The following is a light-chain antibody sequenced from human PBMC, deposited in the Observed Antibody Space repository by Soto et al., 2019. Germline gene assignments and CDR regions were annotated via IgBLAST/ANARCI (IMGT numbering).Light chain of an antibody. J-gene: IGLJ1*01. V-gene: IGLV2-14*01. CDR2: EVS. Sequence: QSVLTQPASVSGSPGQSITISCTGSSSDVGAYTSVSWYQQHPGKAPKLMIYEVSNRPSGVSRRFSGSKSGNTASLTTSGRQDKDEAHYYCSSYTSDNRDYVFGTGTKVTVL. CDR1: SSDVGAYTS. CDR3: SSYTSDNRDYV.